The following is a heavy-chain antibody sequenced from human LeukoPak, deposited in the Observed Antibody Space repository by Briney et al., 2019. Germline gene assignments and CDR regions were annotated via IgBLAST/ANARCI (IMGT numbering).Heavy chain of an antibody. D-gene: IGHD3-3*01. V-gene: IGHV5-51*01. CDR1: GYSFTSYW. CDR2: IYPGDSDT. Sequence: GESLKISCKGSGYSFTSYWIGWVRQMPGKGLEWMGIIYPGDSDTRYSPSFQGQVTISADKSISTAYLQWSSLKASDTAMCYCARLLDYDFWSGYPALSYYYGMDVWGQGTTVTVSS. CDR3: ARLLDYDFWSGYPALSYYYGMDV. J-gene: IGHJ6*02.